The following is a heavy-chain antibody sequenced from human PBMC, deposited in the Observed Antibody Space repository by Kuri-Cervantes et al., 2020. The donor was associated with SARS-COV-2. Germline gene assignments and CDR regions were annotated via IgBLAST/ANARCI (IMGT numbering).Heavy chain of an antibody. Sequence: SETLSLTCTVSGGSISSSISSSSYYWGWIRQPPGKGLEWIGSIYYSGSTYYNPSLKSRVTISVDTSKNQFSLKLSSVTAAGTAVYYCARRSTSITIFGVVNINPFDYWGQGTLVTVSS. V-gene: IGHV4-39*01. D-gene: IGHD3-3*01. CDR2: IYYSGST. CDR1: GGSISSSISSSSYY. J-gene: IGHJ4*02. CDR3: ARRSTSITIFGVVNINPFDY.